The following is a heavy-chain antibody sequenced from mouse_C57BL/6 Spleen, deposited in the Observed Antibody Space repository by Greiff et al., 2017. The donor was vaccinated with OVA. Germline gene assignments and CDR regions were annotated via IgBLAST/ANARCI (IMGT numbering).Heavy chain of an antibody. CDR1: GFSLTSYG. CDR2: IWSGGST. CDR3: ASPSNWDRSYWYFDV. J-gene: IGHJ1*03. V-gene: IGHV2-2*01. D-gene: IGHD4-1*01. Sequence: VQLQQSGPGLVQPSQSLSITCTVSGFSLTSYGVHWVRQSPGKGLEWLGVIWSGGSTDYNAAFISRLSISKDNSKSQVFFKMNSLQADDTAIYYCASPSNWDRSYWYFDVWGTGTTVTVSS.